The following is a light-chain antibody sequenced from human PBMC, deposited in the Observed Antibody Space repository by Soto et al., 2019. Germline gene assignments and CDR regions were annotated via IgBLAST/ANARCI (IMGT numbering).Light chain of an antibody. Sequence: IVMTQSPATLSLSPGGRATLSCMASQSISGTLAWYQQKPGQAPRLLSHGASTRATGFPARVSGSGSGTDFTLTISSLKSEDFAVYYCQQYNNWPWTFGQGTKVDIK. V-gene: IGKV3-15*01. CDR2: GAS. CDR1: QSISGT. J-gene: IGKJ1*01. CDR3: QQYNNWPWT.